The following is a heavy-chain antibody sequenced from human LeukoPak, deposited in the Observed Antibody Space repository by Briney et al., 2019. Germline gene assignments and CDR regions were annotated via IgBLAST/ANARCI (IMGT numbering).Heavy chain of an antibody. J-gene: IGHJ4*02. CDR3: ARVKTTGWYVEC. CDR2: IFHRGST. D-gene: IGHD6-19*01. V-gene: IGHV4-38-2*02. Sequence: SETLSLTCTVSGYSISYGFHWGWIRQSPGKGLEWIGTIFHRGSTFYNPSLKSRVTISVDTSKSQFSLKLTSLTGADTAMYYCARVKTTGWYVECWGQGTLVTVSS. CDR1: GYSISYGFH.